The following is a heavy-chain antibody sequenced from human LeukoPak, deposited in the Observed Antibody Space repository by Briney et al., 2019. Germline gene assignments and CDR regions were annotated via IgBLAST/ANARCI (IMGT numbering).Heavy chain of an antibody. CDR3: ARGEARYYDSSGYYYQVDYYYYGMDV. D-gene: IGHD3-22*01. Sequence: GGSLRLSCAASGFTFRTYSMSWVRQTPGKGLEWVSSISSSSSSIQYADSMKGRFSISRDDAKNSLYLQMNSLRAEDTAVYYCARGEARYYDSSGYYYQVDYYYYGMDVWGQGTTVTVSS. V-gene: IGHV3-21*01. J-gene: IGHJ6*02. CDR2: ISSSSSSI. CDR1: GFTFRTYS.